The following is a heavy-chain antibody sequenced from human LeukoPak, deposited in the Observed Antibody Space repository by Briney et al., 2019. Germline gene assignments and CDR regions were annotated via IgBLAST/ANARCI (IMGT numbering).Heavy chain of an antibody. V-gene: IGHV1-69*01. D-gene: IGHD5-12*01. J-gene: IGHJ6*03. CDR2: IIPIFGTA. Sequence: SVKVSCKASGGTFSSYAISWVRQAPGQGLEWMGGIIPIFGTANYAQKFQGRVTITADESTSTAYVELSSLRSEDTAVYYCAREGPVATIDYYYMDVWGKGTTVTISS. CDR1: GGTFSSYA. CDR3: AREGPVATIDYYYMDV.